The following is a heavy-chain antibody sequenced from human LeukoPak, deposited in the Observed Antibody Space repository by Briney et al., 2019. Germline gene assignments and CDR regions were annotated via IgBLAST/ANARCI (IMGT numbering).Heavy chain of an antibody. CDR3: ARDGRHYGSGSYFDY. Sequence: GGSLRLSCAASGCTFSSYSMNWVRQAQGTGLELVSSISSSSSYIYYADSVNSRFTISTDNANNSLYLQMNSLRAEDTAVYYCARDGRHYGSGSYFDYWGQGTLVTVSS. J-gene: IGHJ4*02. CDR1: GCTFSSYS. D-gene: IGHD3-10*01. V-gene: IGHV3-21*01. CDR2: ISSSSSYI.